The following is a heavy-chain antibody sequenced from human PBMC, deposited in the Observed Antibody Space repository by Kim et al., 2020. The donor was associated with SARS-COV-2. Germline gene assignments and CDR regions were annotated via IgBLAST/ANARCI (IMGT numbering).Heavy chain of an antibody. CDR1: GFTFSSYG. V-gene: IGHV3-33*01. CDR3: ARGPKGDIVVVPAAVTFAI. Sequence: GGSLRLSCAASGFTFSSYGMHWVRQAPGKGLEWVAVIWYDGSNKYYADSVKGRFTISRDNSKNTLYLQMNSLRAEDTAVYYCARGPKGDIVVVPAAVTFAISGEGRMVTVS. J-gene: IGHJ3*02. CDR2: IWYDGSNK. D-gene: IGHD2-2*01.